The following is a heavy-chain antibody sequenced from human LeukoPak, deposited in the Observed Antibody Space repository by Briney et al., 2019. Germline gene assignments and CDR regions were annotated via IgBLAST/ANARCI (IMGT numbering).Heavy chain of an antibody. Sequence: ASVKVSCKASGYTFTSYGISWVRQAPGQGLEWMGWISAYNGNTNYAQKLQGRVTMTTDTSTSTAYMELRSLRSDDTAVYYCARMRRYCSSTSCYMEEAYWGQGTLVTVSS. D-gene: IGHD2-2*02. CDR2: ISAYNGNT. CDR3: ARMRRYCSSTSCYMEEAY. J-gene: IGHJ4*02. V-gene: IGHV1-18*01. CDR1: GYTFTSYG.